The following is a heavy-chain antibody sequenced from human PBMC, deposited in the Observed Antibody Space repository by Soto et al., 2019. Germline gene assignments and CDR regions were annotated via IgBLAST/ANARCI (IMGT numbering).Heavy chain of an antibody. Sequence: PGGSLRLSCAASGFTFSNYAMSWVRQAPGQGLESVATIIPSGANTFYADSVKGRFTVSRDNSKNTLYLQMHRLRAEDSAVYYCAKGRLLPDKWGLGTLVTVSS. CDR3: AKGRLLPDK. D-gene: IGHD3-22*01. CDR1: GFTFSNYA. V-gene: IGHV3-23*01. CDR2: IIPSGANT. J-gene: IGHJ4*02.